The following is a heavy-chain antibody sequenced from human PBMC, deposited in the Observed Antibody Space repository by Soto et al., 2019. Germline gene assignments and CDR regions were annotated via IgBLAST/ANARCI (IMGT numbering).Heavy chain of an antibody. CDR3: ARDQMGIAVADY. V-gene: IGHV1-2*02. Sequence: ASVKVSCKASGYTFTGYYMHWVRQAPGQGLEWMGWINANSGDTNYAQKLQGRVTMTTDTSTSTAYMELRSLRSDDTAVYYCARDQMGIAVADYWGQGTLVTVSS. CDR1: GYTFTGYY. D-gene: IGHD6-19*01. J-gene: IGHJ4*02. CDR2: INANSGDT.